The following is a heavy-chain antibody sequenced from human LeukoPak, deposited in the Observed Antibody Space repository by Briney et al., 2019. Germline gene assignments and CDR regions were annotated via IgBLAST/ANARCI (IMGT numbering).Heavy chain of an antibody. CDR1: GGSIRSYY. CDR2: IYISGST. J-gene: IGHJ4*02. Sequence: PSETLSLTRTVSGGSIRSYYWSWVWQPAGRGLEWVGGIYISGSTNYNPSLKSRVTISVDTSKNQFSLKLSSVTAADTAVYYCAGEATALGYCSSTSCQPFDYWGQGTLVTVSS. V-gene: IGHV4-4*07. D-gene: IGHD2-2*01. CDR3: AGEATALGYCSSTSCQPFDY.